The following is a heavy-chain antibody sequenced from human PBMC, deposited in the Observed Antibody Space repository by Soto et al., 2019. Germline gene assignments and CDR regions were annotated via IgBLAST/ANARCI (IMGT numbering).Heavy chain of an antibody. J-gene: IGHJ5*02. CDR1: GDSFTSYW. Sequence: GESLKISCMGSGDSFTSYWIGWVRQMPGKGLEWMGIIYPGDSDTRYSPSFQGQVTISADKSISTAYLQWSSLKASDTAMYYCARLVNGDIVVVPAANWFDPWGQVTLVTVSX. CDR2: IYPGDSDT. CDR3: ARLVNGDIVVVPAANWFDP. D-gene: IGHD2-2*01. V-gene: IGHV5-51*01.